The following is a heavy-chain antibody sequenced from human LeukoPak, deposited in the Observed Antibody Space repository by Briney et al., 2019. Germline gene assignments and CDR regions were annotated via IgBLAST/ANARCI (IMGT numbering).Heavy chain of an antibody. CDR3: ARDLGNNWFDP. Sequence: PGGSLRLSCAASGFTFSSYDMHWVRQATGKGLEWVSAIGTAGDTYYPGSVKGRFTISRENAKYSLYLQMNSLRAGDTAVYYCARDLGNNWFDPWGQGTLVTVSS. V-gene: IGHV3-13*01. D-gene: IGHD1-26*01. J-gene: IGHJ5*02. CDR1: GFTFSSYD. CDR2: IGTAGDT.